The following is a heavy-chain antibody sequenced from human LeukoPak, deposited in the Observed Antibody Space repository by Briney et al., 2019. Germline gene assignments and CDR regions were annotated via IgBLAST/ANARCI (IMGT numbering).Heavy chain of an antibody. J-gene: IGHJ4*02. CDR3: ARGAEQWLVGIDY. Sequence: ASVKVSCKASGYSFIRYHIHWVRQAPGQGLEWMGIINPSGGSTSYAQKFQGRVTMTRDTSTSTVYMELSSLRSEDTAVYYCARGAEQWLVGIDYWGQGTLVTVSS. D-gene: IGHD6-19*01. CDR1: GYSFIRYH. V-gene: IGHV1-46*01. CDR2: INPSGGST.